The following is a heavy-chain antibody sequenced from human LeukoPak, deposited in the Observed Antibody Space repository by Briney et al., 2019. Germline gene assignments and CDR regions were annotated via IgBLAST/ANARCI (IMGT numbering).Heavy chain of an antibody. V-gene: IGHV4-39*01. D-gene: IGHD5-24*01. CDR2: IYYSGST. J-gene: IGHJ5*02. Sequence: GWVRQMPGKGLEWDWSIYYSGSTYYNPSLKSRVTISVDTSKNQFSLKVRSVTAADTAVYYCARRPRGDYKAWFDPWGQGTLVTVSS. CDR3: ARRPRGDYKAWFDP.